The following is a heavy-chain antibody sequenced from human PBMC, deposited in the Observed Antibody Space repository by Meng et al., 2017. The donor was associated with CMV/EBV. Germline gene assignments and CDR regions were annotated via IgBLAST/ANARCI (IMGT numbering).Heavy chain of an antibody. Sequence: SETLFLTCAVSGGSISSSHWWSWVRQPPGKGLEWIGEIYHSGSTNYNPSLRSRVTISVDTSKNQFSLKLSSVTAADTAVYYCARGGAANYYYYGMDVWGQGTTVTVSS. CDR1: GGSISSSHW. J-gene: IGHJ6*02. CDR3: ARGGAANYYYYGMDV. D-gene: IGHD2-15*01. CDR2: IYHSGST. V-gene: IGHV4-4*02.